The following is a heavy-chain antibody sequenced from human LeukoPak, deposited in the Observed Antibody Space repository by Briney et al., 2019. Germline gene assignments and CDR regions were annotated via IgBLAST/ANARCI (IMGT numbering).Heavy chain of an antibody. CDR3: ATANPSIRSIGACDY. D-gene: IGHD3-10*01. V-gene: IGHV1-24*01. CDR1: GYTLTELS. Sequence: ASVKVSCKVSGYTLTELSMHWVRQAPGKGLEWMGGFDPEDGETIYAQKFQGRVTMTEDTSTDTAYMELSSLRSEGTAVYYCATANPSIRSIGACDYWGQGTLVTVSS. CDR2: FDPEDGET. J-gene: IGHJ4*02.